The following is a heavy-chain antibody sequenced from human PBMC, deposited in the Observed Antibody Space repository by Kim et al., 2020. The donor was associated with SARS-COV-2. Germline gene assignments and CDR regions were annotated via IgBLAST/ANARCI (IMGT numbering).Heavy chain of an antibody. D-gene: IGHD1-26*01. Sequence: ADSVKGRFTMSRDNANNSLYLQMNSLRAEDTAIYYCARMSGTYYGGDVFDIWGHGTMVTVSS. J-gene: IGHJ3*02. CDR3: ARMSGTYYGGDVFDI. V-gene: IGHV3-21*06.